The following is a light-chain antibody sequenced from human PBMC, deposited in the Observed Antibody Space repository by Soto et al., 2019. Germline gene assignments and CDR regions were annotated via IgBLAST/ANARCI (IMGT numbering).Light chain of an antibody. CDR1: QSVSSS. Sequence: DMVMTQSPATLSVSPGERATLSCRASQSVSSSLAWYQQKPGRSPRLLIYGASTRAIGIPARFSGSGSGTEFTLTISSLEPEDSAVYYCQQYGRSPRTFGQGTKVDIK. J-gene: IGKJ1*01. CDR2: GAS. V-gene: IGKV3-15*01. CDR3: QQYGRSPRT.